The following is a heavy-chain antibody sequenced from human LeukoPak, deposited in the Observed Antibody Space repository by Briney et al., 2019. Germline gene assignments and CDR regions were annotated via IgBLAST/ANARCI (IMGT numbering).Heavy chain of an antibody. CDR3: ARVGSSSWYASFYYYYGMDV. D-gene: IGHD6-13*01. J-gene: IGHJ6*02. V-gene: IGHV1-8*01. Sequence: GASVKVSCKASGYTFTSYDINWVRQATGQGLEWMGWMNPNSGNTGYAQKFQGRVTMTRNTPISTAYMELSSLRSEDTAVYYCARVGSSSWYASFYYYYGMDVWGQGTTVTVSS. CDR2: MNPNSGNT. CDR1: GYTFTSYD.